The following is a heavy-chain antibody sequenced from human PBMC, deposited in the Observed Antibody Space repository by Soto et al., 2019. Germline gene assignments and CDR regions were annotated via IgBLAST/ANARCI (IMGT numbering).Heavy chain of an antibody. CDR1: GYTFTSYG. CDR2: ISAYNGNT. J-gene: IGHJ4*02. V-gene: IGHV1-18*01. Sequence: ASVKVSCKASGYTFTSYGISWVRQAPGQGLEWMGWISAYNGNTNYAQKLQGRVTMTTDTSTSTAYMELRSLRSDDTAVYYCARDSNYDFWSGYYHPKPTNRIDYWGQGTLVTVSS. CDR3: ARDSNYDFWSGYYHPKPTNRIDY. D-gene: IGHD3-3*01.